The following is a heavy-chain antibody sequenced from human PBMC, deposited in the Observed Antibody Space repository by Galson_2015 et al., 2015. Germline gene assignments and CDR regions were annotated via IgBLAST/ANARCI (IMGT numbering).Heavy chain of an antibody. CDR2: VDTSGSP. V-gene: IGHV4-61*02. CDR3: ARGSCSGGRCLIFDY. D-gene: IGHD2-15*01. Sequence: TLSLTCTVSGGSISIDTPYWSWIRQSAGKGLEWIGRVDTSGSPNYHPSLESRVTISIDTSKNQFSLKLSSVTAADTAVYYCARGSCSGGRCLIFDYWGQGTLVTVSS. J-gene: IGHJ4*02. CDR1: GGSISIDTPY.